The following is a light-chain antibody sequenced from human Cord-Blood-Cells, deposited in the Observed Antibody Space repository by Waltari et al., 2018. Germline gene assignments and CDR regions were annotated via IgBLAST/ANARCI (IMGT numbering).Light chain of an antibody. CDR3: QQSYSTPT. Sequence: DIQMTQSPSSLSASVGDRVTITCRASQSISSYLNWYQQKPGKDPKLLIYAASSLQSGVPSRFSGSGSGTDFTLTISSLQPEDFATYYCQQSYSTPTFGQRAKVEIK. CDR2: AAS. CDR1: QSISSY. V-gene: IGKV1-39*01. J-gene: IGKJ1*01.